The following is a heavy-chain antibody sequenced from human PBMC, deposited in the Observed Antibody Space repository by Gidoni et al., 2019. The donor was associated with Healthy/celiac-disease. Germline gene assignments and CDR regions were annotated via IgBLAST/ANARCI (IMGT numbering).Heavy chain of an antibody. D-gene: IGHD6-19*01. CDR2: ISWNSGSI. CDR1: GFTFDDYA. V-gene: IGHV3-9*01. Sequence: EVQLAESGGGLVQPGRSLRLSCAASGFTFDDYAMHWVRQAPGKGLEWVSGISWNSGSIDYADSVKGRFTISRDNAKNSLYLQMNSLRAEDTALYYCAKDTGYTSGGQWVYFQHWGQGTLVTVSS. J-gene: IGHJ1*01. CDR3: AKDTGYTSGGQWVYFQH.